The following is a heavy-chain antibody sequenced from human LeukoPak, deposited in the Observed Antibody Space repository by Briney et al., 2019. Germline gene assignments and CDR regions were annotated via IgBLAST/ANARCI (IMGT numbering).Heavy chain of an antibody. CDR1: GFTFSSYG. CDR2: IWYDGSNK. Sequence: GGSLRLSCAASGFTFSSYGMHWVRQAPGKGLGWVAVIWYDGSNKYYADSVKGRFTTSRDNSKHTLYLQMNSLRAEDTAVYYCARGPHYYDSSGYYYFDYWGQGTLVTVSS. V-gene: IGHV3-33*01. CDR3: ARGPHYYDSSGYYYFDY. D-gene: IGHD3-22*01. J-gene: IGHJ4*02.